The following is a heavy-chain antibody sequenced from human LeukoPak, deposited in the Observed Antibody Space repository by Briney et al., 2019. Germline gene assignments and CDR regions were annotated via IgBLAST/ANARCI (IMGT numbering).Heavy chain of an antibody. J-gene: IGHJ4*02. CDR2: IYTSGST. Sequence: SETLSLTCTVSGGSISSGSYYWSWIRQPAGKGLEWIGRIYTSGSTNYNPSLKSRVTISVDTSKNQFSLKLSSVTAADTAVYYCARGGQLVDKREDYFDYWGQGTLVTVSS. CDR3: ARGGQLVDKREDYFDY. V-gene: IGHV4-61*02. D-gene: IGHD6-6*01. CDR1: GGSISSGSYY.